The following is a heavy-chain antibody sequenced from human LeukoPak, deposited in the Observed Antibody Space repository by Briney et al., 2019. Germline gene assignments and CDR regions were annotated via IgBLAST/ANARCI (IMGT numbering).Heavy chain of an antibody. V-gene: IGHV3-23*01. CDR2: ISGSGGST. D-gene: IGHD3-9*01. Sequence: GGSLRLSCAASGFTFSSYGMHWVRQAPGKGLEWVSAISGSGGSTYYADSVKGRFTISRDNSKNTLYLQMNSLRAEDTAVYYCANAPISKYFQHWGQGTLVTVSS. CDR1: GFTFSSYG. J-gene: IGHJ1*01. CDR3: ANAPISKYFQH.